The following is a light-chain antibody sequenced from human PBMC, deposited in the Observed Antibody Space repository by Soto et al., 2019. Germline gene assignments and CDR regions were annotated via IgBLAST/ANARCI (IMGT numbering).Light chain of an antibody. CDR3: QQYDNLPLI. V-gene: IGKV1-33*01. CDR2: DAS. J-gene: IGKJ5*01. CDR1: QDIRKY. Sequence: IQMTQSPSSLSASVGDRVTITCQATQDIRKYLNWYQQKPGKAPKLLIYDASSLETGVPSRFSGGGSGTDFTFTISSLQPEDFATYYCQQYDNLPLIVGQGTRLESK.